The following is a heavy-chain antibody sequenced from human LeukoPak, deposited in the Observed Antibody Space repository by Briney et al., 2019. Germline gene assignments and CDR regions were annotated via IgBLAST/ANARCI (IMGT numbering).Heavy chain of an antibody. CDR3: AVALSGSYVYYHTMDV. CDR1: GFTFSSYW. V-gene: IGHV3-7*03. D-gene: IGHD3-10*01. CDR2: INHNGNVN. Sequence: PGGSLRLSCAASGFTFSSYWMNWARQAPGKGLEWVASINHNGNVNYYVDSVKGRFTISRDNAKNSLYLQMSNLRAEDTAVYYCAVALSGSYVYYHTMDVWGQGTTVTVSS. J-gene: IGHJ6*02.